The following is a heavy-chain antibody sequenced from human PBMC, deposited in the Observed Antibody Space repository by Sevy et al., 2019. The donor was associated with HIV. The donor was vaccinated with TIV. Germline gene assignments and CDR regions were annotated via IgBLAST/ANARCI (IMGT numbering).Heavy chain of an antibody. D-gene: IGHD1-26*01. CDR1: GFTFGDYA. CDR3: TRDPRGSYYSLYYYYGMDV. Sequence: GGSLRLSCTASGFTFGDYAMSWVRQAPGKGLEWVGFIRSKAYCGTTEYAASVKGRFTISRDDSKSIAYLQMNSLKTEDTAVYYCTRDPRGSYYSLYYYYGMDVWGQGTTVTVSS. V-gene: IGHV3-49*04. CDR2: IRSKAYCGTT. J-gene: IGHJ6*02.